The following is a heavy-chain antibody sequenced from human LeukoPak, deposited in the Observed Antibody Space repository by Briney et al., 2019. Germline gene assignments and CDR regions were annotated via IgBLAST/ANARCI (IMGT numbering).Heavy chain of an antibody. J-gene: IGHJ4*02. CDR3: AKAMKDGSALDY. D-gene: IGHD3-10*01. CDR1: GFSFSTYS. Sequence: GGSLRLSCAASGFSFSTYSMIWVRQAPGKGLEWVSSVSGTSEYIYYADSVRGRFTISRDNAKNTVYLQMNSLRAEDTAVYYCAKAMKDGSALDYWGQGTLVTVSS. CDR2: VSGTSEYI. V-gene: IGHV3-21*06.